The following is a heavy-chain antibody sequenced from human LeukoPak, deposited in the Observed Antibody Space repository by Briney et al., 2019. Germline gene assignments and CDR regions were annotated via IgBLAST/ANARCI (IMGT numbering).Heavy chain of an antibody. Sequence: SVKVSCKASGGTFSSYAISWVRQAPGQGLEWMGVIIPIFGTANYAQKFQGRVTITADESTSTAYMELSSLRSEDTAVYYCAGGKVVSAASHAFDIWGKGTIVTVGS. CDR2: IIPIFGTA. J-gene: IGHJ3*02. CDR3: AGGKVVSAASHAFDI. CDR1: GGTFSSYA. V-gene: IGHV1-69*13. D-gene: IGHD2-2*01.